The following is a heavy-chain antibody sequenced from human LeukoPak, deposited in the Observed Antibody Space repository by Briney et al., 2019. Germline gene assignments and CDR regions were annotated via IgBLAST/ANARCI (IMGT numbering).Heavy chain of an antibody. V-gene: IGHV3-33*01. Sequence: GRSLRLSCAASGFTFSSYGMHWVRQAPGKGLEWVAVIWYDGSNKYYADSVKGRFTISRDNSKNTLYLQMNSLGGEDTAVYYCARDGYCSGGTCHTSGYWGQGTLVTVSS. CDR2: IWYDGSNK. CDR3: ARDGYCSGGTCHTSGY. J-gene: IGHJ4*02. D-gene: IGHD2-15*01. CDR1: GFTFSSYG.